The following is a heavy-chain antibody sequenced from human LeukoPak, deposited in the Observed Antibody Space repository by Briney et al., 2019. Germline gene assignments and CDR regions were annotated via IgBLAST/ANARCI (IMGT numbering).Heavy chain of an antibody. D-gene: IGHD6-19*01. Sequence: GGSLRLSCAASGSTVSSNYMSWVRQAPGKGLEWVSVIYSGGSTYYADSVKGRFTISRDNSKNTLYLQMNSLRAEDTAVYYCARDLRQAGWVFDYWGQGTLVTVSS. J-gene: IGHJ4*02. CDR2: IYSGGST. V-gene: IGHV3-53*01. CDR1: GSTVSSNY. CDR3: ARDLRQAGWVFDY.